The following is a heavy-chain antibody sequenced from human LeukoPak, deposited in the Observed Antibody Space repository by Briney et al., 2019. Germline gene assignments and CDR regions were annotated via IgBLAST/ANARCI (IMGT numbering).Heavy chain of an antibody. J-gene: IGHJ4*02. Sequence: GGSLRLSCAASGFTFSRYTMNWVRQAPGKGLEWVSSISGSSTYIYYADSVKGRFTISRDNAKNSLYLQMNSLRAEDTAVYYCARDRDWNGEIDYWGQGTLVTVSS. CDR3: ARDRDWNGEIDY. CDR2: ISGSSTYI. V-gene: IGHV3-21*01. CDR1: GFTFSRYT. D-gene: IGHD1-1*01.